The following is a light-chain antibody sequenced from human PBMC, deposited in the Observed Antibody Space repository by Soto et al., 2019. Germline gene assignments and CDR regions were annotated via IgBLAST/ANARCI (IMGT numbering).Light chain of an antibody. J-gene: IGKJ5*01. Sequence: EIVLTQSPATLSLSPGERATLSCRASQSVSSYLAWYQLKPGQAPRLLIYDASNKATGIPARFSGSGSGTDFTLTISSLEPEDFAVYYCQHRSNWPITFGQGTRLAIK. CDR3: QHRSNWPIT. CDR1: QSVSSY. V-gene: IGKV3-11*01. CDR2: DAS.